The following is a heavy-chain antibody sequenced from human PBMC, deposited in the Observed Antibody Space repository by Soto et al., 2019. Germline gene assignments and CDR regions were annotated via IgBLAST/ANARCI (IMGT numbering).Heavy chain of an antibody. D-gene: IGHD4-17*01. CDR3: ARVTTMGGY. V-gene: IGHV3-7*01. Sequence: EVQLVESGGGLVQPGGSLRLSCAASGFRFRDYWMYWVRQPPGKGLEWVANIKQDGSEKYYVDSVKGRFTISRDNARNSLFLQMDSLRAEDTAVYFCARVTTMGGYWGQGTLDTVSS. CDR2: IKQDGSEK. CDR1: GFRFRDYW. J-gene: IGHJ4*02.